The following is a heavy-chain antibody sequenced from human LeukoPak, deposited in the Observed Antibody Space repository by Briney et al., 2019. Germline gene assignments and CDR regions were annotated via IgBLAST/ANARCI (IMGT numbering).Heavy chain of an antibody. J-gene: IGHJ4*02. CDR1: GFTFRNSA. CDR2: ISGGGGST. Sequence: QSGGSLRLSCAASGFTFRNSAMSWVRQAPGKGLEWVSTISGGGGSTYYADSVKGRFTISRDNPKNTLYLQMNSLRAEDTAVYYCAKASIPAAFLDIGNLFDYWGQGTLVTVSS. CDR3: AKASIPAAFLDIGNLFDY. D-gene: IGHD2-2*01. V-gene: IGHV3-23*01.